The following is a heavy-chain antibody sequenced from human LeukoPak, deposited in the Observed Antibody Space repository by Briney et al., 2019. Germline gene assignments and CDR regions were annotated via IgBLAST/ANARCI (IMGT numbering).Heavy chain of an antibody. J-gene: IGHJ4*02. CDR1: GFTFSNYG. Sequence: GGSLRLSCAASGFTFSNYGMHWVRQAPGKGLEWVASIRYDGSNEYYADSVKGRFTISRDNSKNTLFLQMNSLRAEDTAVYYCAKHFWSGSYTAYWGQGTLVTVSS. CDR3: AKHFWSGSYTAY. V-gene: IGHV3-30*02. D-gene: IGHD3-3*02. CDR2: IRYDGSNE.